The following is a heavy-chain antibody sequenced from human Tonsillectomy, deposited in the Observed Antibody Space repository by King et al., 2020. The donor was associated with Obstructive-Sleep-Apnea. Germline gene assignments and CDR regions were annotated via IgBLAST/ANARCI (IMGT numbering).Heavy chain of an antibody. CDR2: ISNTTSTI. CDR1: GLTFSSYG. J-gene: IGHJ4*02. D-gene: IGHD2-2*01. CDR3: ARLSTTSTSSY. V-gene: IGHV3-48*04. Sequence: EVQLVESGGGLVQPGGSLRLSCAVSGLTFSSYGMNWVRQAPGKGLEWVSYISNTTSTIYYADSVKGRFTISRDNAKNSVFLQMNSLRAEDTAVYYCARLSTTSTSSYWGQGTLVTVSS.